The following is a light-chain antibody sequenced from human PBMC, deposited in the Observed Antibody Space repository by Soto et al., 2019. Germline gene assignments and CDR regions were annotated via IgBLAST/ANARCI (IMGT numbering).Light chain of an antibody. Sequence: DIQITHAPSSLSASVGDRVTITCRASQSISNYLKWYQQKPGKAPKLLIYAASSLQSGVPSRFSGSGSGTDFTLTISSLQPEDFATYYCQQSYSTPYTFGQGTKVDIK. CDR2: AAS. V-gene: IGKV1-39*01. CDR3: QQSYSTPYT. J-gene: IGKJ2*01. CDR1: QSISNY.